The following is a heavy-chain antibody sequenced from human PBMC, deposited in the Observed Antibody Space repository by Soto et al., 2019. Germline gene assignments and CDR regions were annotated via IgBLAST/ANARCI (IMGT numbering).Heavy chain of an antibody. V-gene: IGHV3-15*01. J-gene: IGHJ4*02. CDR3: AKGAPTGTFFDY. CDR1: GFTFNYAW. Sequence: EVQLVASGGGLVKPGESLRLSCTASGFTFNYAWMSWVRQAPGKGLEWVARIRTKTDDEATDYAAPVKGRFSVSRDDSKNTVHLQMNSLKTEDTAVYYCAKGAPTGTFFDYWGQGILVTVSS. CDR2: IRTKTDDEAT. D-gene: IGHD3-10*01.